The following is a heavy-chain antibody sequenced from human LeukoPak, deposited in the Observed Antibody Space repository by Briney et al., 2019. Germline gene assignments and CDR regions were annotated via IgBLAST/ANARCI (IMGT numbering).Heavy chain of an antibody. CDR3: ARQISKLSHFDY. CDR1: GGTFSSYA. Sequence: SVKVSCKASGGTFSSYAISWVRQAPGQGLEWMGGIIPILGTANYAQKFQGRVTITADKSTSTAYMELRSLRSDDTAVYYCARQISKLSHFDYWGQGTLVTVSS. CDR2: IIPILGTA. J-gene: IGHJ4*02. V-gene: IGHV1-69*10. D-gene: IGHD2/OR15-2a*01.